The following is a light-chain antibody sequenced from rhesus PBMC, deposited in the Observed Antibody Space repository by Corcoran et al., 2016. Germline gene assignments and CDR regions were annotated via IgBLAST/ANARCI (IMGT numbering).Light chain of an antibody. V-gene: IGKV1-25*01. J-gene: IGKJ3*01. CDR3: QQYYSTPFT. CDR2: EAS. CDR1: RAITND. Sequence: DIQMTQSPSSLSASLGDRVTITCRASRAITNDLAWYQHKPGESPELLIYEASSLQSGIPPRFSGSGSGTDCTLTIGSLQSEDFATYYCQQYYSTPFTFGPGTKLDI.